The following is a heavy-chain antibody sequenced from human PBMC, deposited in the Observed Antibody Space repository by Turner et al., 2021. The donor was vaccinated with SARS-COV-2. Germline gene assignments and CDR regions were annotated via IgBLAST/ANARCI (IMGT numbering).Heavy chain of an antibody. CDR1: GGSISSSSYY. CDR2: VYYGGST. D-gene: IGHD3-22*01. CDR3: ARLPYYYDSSGPIDY. Sequence: QLQLQESGPVLVKPSETLSLTCTVSGGSISSSSYYWGCIRQPPGKGLEWIGTVYYGGSTYYNPSLKSRVTISVDTSKNQFSLKLSYVTAADTAVYYCARLPYYYDSSGPIDYWGQGTLVTVSS. J-gene: IGHJ4*02. V-gene: IGHV4-39*01.